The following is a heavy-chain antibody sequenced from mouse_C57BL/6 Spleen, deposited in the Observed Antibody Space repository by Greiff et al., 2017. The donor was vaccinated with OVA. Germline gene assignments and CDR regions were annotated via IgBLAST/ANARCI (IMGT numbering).Heavy chain of an antibody. CDR2: IWSGGST. D-gene: IGHD1-1*01. V-gene: IGHV2-2*01. CDR3: ARNTDYYKYFDV. Sequence: VQLQQSGPGLVQPSQSLSITCTVSGFSLTSYGVHWVRQSPGKGLEWLGVIWSGGSTDYNAAFISRLSISKDNSKSQVFFKMNSLQADDTAIYYCARNTDYYKYFDVWGTGTTVTVSS. CDR1: GFSLTSYG. J-gene: IGHJ1*03.